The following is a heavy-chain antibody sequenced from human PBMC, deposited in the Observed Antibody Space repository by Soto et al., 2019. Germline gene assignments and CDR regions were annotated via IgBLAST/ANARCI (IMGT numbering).Heavy chain of an antibody. Sequence: QVQLVESGGGVVQPGRSLRLSCAASGFTFSSYGMHWVRQAPGKGLEWVAVIWYDGSNKYYADSVKGRFTISRDNSKNTLYLQMNSLRAEDTAVYYCARGDYGDYTFEYWGQGTLVTVSS. CDR3: ARGDYGDYTFEY. V-gene: IGHV3-33*01. CDR1: GFTFSSYG. D-gene: IGHD4-17*01. J-gene: IGHJ4*02. CDR2: IWYDGSNK.